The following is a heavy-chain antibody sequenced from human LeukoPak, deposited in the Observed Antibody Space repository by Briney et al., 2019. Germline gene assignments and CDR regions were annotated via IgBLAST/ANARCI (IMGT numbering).Heavy chain of an antibody. V-gene: IGHV3-21*01. D-gene: IGHD6-13*01. CDR2: ISSSSSYM. Sequence: GGSLRLSCAASGFTFSSYSMNWVRQAPGKGLEWVSSISSSSSYMYYADSVKGRFTITRDNAKNSLYLQMNSLRAEDTAVHYCARDGGPYSSPFDYWGQGTLVTVSS. J-gene: IGHJ4*02. CDR3: ARDGGPYSSPFDY. CDR1: GFTFSSYS.